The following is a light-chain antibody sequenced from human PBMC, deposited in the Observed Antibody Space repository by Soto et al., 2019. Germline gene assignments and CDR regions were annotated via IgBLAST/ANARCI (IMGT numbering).Light chain of an antibody. V-gene: IGKV3-20*01. CDR2: GAS. CDR3: QQYGSSPLT. Sequence: DIVLTQSAAALSLSPGERATLSCRSSQSVSSNYLAWYQRKPGQAPRLLIYGASSRATGIPDRFSGSWSGTDFTLTISRLEPEDVAVYYCQQYGSSPLTLGGGTKVDIK. J-gene: IGKJ4*01. CDR1: QSVSSNY.